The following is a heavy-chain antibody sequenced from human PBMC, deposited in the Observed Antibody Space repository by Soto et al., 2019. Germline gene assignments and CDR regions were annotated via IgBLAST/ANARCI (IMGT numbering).Heavy chain of an antibody. CDR3: ERCGRYSYYYYGMDV. CDR2: ISAYNGNT. J-gene: IGHJ6*02. V-gene: IGHV1-18*01. D-gene: IGHD4-4*01. CDR1: RDAFASYG. Sequence: ASVNVCWKASRDAFASYGMIWVRPAPGKGLEWMGWISAYNGNTNYAQKLQGRVTMTTDTSTSTAYMELRSLRSDDTAVYYCERCGRYSYYYYGMDVWGQGATVTV.